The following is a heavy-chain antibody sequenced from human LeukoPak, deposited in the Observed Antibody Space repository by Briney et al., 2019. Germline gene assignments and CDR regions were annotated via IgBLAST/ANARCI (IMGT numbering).Heavy chain of an antibody. CDR1: GFTFSSYW. D-gene: IGHD2-21*01. CDR2: IKQDGSEK. V-gene: IGHV3-7*01. J-gene: IGHJ6*03. CDR3: ARRAYCGGDCYLNYYYYYMDV. Sequence: GGSLRLSCAASGFTFSSYWMSWVRHAPGKGLELVANIKQDGSEKYYVDSVKGRFTISRDNAKNSLYLQMNSLRAEDTAVYYCARRAYCGGDCYLNYYYYYMDVWGKGTTVTVSS.